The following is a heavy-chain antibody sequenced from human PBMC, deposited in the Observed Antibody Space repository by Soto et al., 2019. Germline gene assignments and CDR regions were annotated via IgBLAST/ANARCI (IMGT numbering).Heavy chain of an antibody. J-gene: IGHJ3*02. CDR2: ISWNSGTT. D-gene: IGHD2-2*01. Sequence: QPGGSLRLSCAASGFSFDEYAMHWVRQAPGKGLEWVSGISWNSGTTANADSVKGRFTISRDNAKNSLYLQMNSLRAEDTASYYCAKVADCSSTSCYPLDAFDIWGQGTMVTVSS. V-gene: IGHV3-9*01. CDR3: AKVADCSSTSCYPLDAFDI. CDR1: GFSFDEYA.